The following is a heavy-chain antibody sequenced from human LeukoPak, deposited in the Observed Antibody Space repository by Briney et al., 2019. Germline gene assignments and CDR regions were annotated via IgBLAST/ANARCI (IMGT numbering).Heavy chain of an antibody. J-gene: IGHJ3*02. Sequence: GGSLRLSCAASGFTFDDYAMHWVRQAPGKGLEWVSGISWNSGSIGYADSVKGRFTISRDNAKNSLYLQMNSLRAEGTALYYCAKDSDDILTGFGAFDIWGQGTMVTVSS. CDR1: GFTFDDYA. D-gene: IGHD3-9*01. CDR3: AKDSDDILTGFGAFDI. V-gene: IGHV3-9*01. CDR2: ISWNSGSI.